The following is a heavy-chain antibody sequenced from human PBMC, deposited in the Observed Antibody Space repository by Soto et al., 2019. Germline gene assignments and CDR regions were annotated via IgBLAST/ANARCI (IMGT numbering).Heavy chain of an antibody. V-gene: IGHV4-30-4*01. Sequence: SETLSLTCTVSGGSIGSGDYYWSWIRQPPGKGLEWIGYIYYSGSTYYNPSLKSRVTISVDTSKNQFSLKLSSVTAADTAVYYCARDNWNYSRFHSNWFDPWGQGTLVTVSS. CDR3: ARDNWNYSRFHSNWFDP. CDR2: IYYSGST. D-gene: IGHD1-7*01. J-gene: IGHJ5*02. CDR1: GGSIGSGDYY.